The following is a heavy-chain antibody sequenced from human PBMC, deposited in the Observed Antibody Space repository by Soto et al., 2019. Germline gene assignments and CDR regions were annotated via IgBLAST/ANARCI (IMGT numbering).Heavy chain of an antibody. V-gene: IGHV3-64*01. J-gene: IGHJ4*02. CDR1: GFTFSSYA. CDR2: ISTNGGST. CDR3: ARVGSDFDY. Sequence: EVQLVESGGGLVQPGGSLRLSCAASGFTFSSYAMHWVRQAPGKGLEYVSAISTNGGSTYYANSVKGRFTISRDNSKNTLYLQMGSLRAEDMAVYYCARVGSDFDYWGQGTLVTVSS. D-gene: IGHD2-15*01.